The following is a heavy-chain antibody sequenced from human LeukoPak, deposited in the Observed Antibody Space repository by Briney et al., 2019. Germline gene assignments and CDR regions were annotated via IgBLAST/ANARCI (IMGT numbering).Heavy chain of an antibody. CDR2: IKQDGSER. Sequence: GGSLRLSCAASGFTFSSYSMNWVRQAPGKGLEWVANIKQDGSERNYVDSVKGRFTISRDNAKNSLYLQMNTLRDEDTAVYYCATGAGCGYWGQGTLVTVSS. J-gene: IGHJ4*02. V-gene: IGHV3-7*03. CDR3: ATGAGCGY. CDR1: GFTFSSYS. D-gene: IGHD6-19*01.